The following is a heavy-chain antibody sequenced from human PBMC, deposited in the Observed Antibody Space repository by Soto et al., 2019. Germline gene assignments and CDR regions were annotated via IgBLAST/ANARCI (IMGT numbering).Heavy chain of an antibody. J-gene: IGHJ5*02. CDR2: IYYSGST. CDR3: ATAGYPHWFDP. CDR1: GGSISSYY. D-gene: IGHD6-13*01. V-gene: IGHV4-59*01. Sequence: PSETLSLTCTVSGGSISSYYWSWIRQPPGKGLEWIGYIYYSGSTNYNPSLKSRVTISVDTSKNQFSLKLSSVTAADTAVYYCATAGYPHWFDPWGQGTLVTVSS.